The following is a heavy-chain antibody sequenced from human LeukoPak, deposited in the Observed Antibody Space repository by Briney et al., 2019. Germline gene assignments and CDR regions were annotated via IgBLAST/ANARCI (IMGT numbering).Heavy chain of an antibody. Sequence: PSETLSLTCTVSGGSISSISYYWGWIRQPPGKGLEWIGSIYYRGNTYKNPSLESRVTMSVDTSKNQFSLKLSSVTAADTAVYYCARRCYGHFDDWGRGTLVTVSS. V-gene: IGHV4-39*01. CDR1: GGSISSISYY. CDR3: ARRCYGHFDD. CDR2: IYYRGNT. J-gene: IGHJ4*02. D-gene: IGHD4/OR15-4a*01.